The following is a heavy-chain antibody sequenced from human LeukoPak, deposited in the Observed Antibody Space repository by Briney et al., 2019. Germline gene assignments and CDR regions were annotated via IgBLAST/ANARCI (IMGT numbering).Heavy chain of an antibody. CDR1: GFSFTSAW. Sequence: PGGSLRLSCAASGFSFTSAWMNWVRQAPGKGLEWVGRIKSKTDGGAIHYAAPVRGRFSISRDDSINTVYLQMDSLKADDTAVYYCLTRLRSTIGVDYWGQGTLVTVSS. J-gene: IGHJ4*01. CDR2: IKSKTDGGAI. D-gene: IGHD5/OR15-5a*01. CDR3: LTRLRSTIGVDY. V-gene: IGHV3-15*01.